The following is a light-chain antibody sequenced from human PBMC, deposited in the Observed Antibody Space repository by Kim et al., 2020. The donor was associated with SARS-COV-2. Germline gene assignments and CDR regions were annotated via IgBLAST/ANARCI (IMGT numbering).Light chain of an antibody. Sequence: SVSRGQTATITCSGDRLGDKYACWYQQKPGQSPVLVIYQNNKRPSGIPERFAGSNSGNTATLTISGTQAMDEADYYCQTWDSSTYVFGTGTKVTVL. V-gene: IGLV3-1*01. CDR1: RLGDKY. J-gene: IGLJ1*01. CDR3: QTWDSSTYV. CDR2: QNN.